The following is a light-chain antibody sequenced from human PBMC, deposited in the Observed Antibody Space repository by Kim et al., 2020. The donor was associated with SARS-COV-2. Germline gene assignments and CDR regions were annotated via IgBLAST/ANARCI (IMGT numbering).Light chain of an antibody. CDR3: QQSFSAPYT. J-gene: IGKJ2*01. CDR2: TTS. CDR1: QSINNF. V-gene: IGKV1-39*01. Sequence: DIQMTQSPSSLSASVGDRVTITCRASQSINNFLNWYQQKPGKPPRLLIYTTSLLESGVPSTFSGRGFGTEFTLTISSLQPEDFAAYYCQQSFSAPYTFGQGTKLEI.